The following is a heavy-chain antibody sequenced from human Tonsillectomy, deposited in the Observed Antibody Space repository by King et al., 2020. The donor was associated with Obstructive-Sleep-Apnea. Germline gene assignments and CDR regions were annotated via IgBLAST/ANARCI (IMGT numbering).Heavy chain of an antibody. J-gene: IGHJ3*02. Sequence: VQLVESGGGVVQPGRSLRLSCAASGFTFSSYAMHWVRQAPGKGLEWVAVISYDGSNKYYADSVKGRFTISRDNSKNTLYLQMNSLRAADTAVYYCAREATYYDILTGYSLSHDHAFDIWGQGTMVTVSS. CDR3: AREATYYDILTGYSLSHDHAFDI. D-gene: IGHD3-9*01. CDR2: ISYDGSNK. V-gene: IGHV3-30-3*01. CDR1: GFTFSSYA.